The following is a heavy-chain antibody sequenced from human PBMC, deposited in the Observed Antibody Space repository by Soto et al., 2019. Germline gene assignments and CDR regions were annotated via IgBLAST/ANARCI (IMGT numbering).Heavy chain of an antibody. J-gene: IGHJ4*02. CDR2: ISAYNGNT. V-gene: IGHV1-18*04. Sequence: NVSCKASGYTFTSYGISWVRQAPGQGLEWMGWISAYNGNTNYAQKLQGRGTMTTDTSTSTAYMELRSLRSDDPAVYYCARGAMVSASPHDYFDYWGQGTLVTVSS. CDR3: ARGAMVSASPHDYFDY. D-gene: IGHD2-8*01. CDR1: GYTFTSYG.